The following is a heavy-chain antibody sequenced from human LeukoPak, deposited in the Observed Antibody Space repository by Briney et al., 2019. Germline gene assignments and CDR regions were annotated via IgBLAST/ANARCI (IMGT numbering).Heavy chain of an antibody. CDR3: ARDRPEYSSLAGFDY. V-gene: IGHV1-46*01. CDR1: GYTFTSYY. J-gene: IGHJ4*02. Sequence: ASAKVSCKASGYTFTSYYMHWVRQAPGQGLEWMGIINPSGGSTSYAQKFQGRVTMTRDTSTSTVYMELSSLRSEDTAVYYCARDRPEYSSLAGFDYWGQGTLVTVSS. CDR2: INPSGGST. D-gene: IGHD6-6*01.